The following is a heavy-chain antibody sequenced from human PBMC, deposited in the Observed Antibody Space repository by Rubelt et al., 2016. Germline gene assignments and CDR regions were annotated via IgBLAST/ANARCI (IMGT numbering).Heavy chain of an antibody. Sequence: EVQLVESGGGLVQPGGSLRLSCGASGFTFSSYWMSWVRQAPGKGLEWVANIKQDGSEKNYVDSVKGRFTISRDNVKNLLNLQVTRRRAEDTAVYYCAGGCSGEPNWFESWGQGTLVTVSS. CDR3: AGGCSGEPNWFES. CDR2: IKQDGSEK. J-gene: IGHJ5*01. V-gene: IGHV3-7*01. CDR1: GFTFSSYW. D-gene: IGHD3-10*02.